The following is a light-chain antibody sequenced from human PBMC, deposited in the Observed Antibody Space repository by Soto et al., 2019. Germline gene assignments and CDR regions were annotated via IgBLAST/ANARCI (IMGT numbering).Light chain of an antibody. J-gene: IGKJ5*01. CDR3: QQYGTSEII. CDR2: DTS. V-gene: IGKV3-20*01. CDR1: QSVINIY. Sequence: EFVLTQSPGTLSLSPGERATLSCRASQSVINIYLAWYQHKSGQAPRLLIYDTSSRVTGIPDRFSGSGSGTDFTLTISRLEPEDFAVFYCQQYGTSEIIFGQGTRLEI.